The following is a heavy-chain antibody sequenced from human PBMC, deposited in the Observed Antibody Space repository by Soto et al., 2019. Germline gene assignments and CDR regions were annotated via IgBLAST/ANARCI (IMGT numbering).Heavy chain of an antibody. CDR2: ISGSVRST. CDR3: AKAPSRGWSYYSYGMDV. J-gene: IGHJ6*02. Sequence: EVQLLESGGGLVQPGGSLRLSCAASGFTFSNYAMSWVRQAPGKGLEWVSAISGSVRSTYYADSVKGRFTISRDNSKNTLFLQMNSLRAEDTAVYYCAKAPSRGWSYYSYGMDVWGQGTTVTVSS. CDR1: GFTFSNYA. V-gene: IGHV3-23*01. D-gene: IGHD6-19*01.